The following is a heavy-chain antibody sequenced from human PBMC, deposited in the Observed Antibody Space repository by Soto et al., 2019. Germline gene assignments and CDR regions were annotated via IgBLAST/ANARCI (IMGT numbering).Heavy chain of an antibody. CDR1: GGSISSGGYY. V-gene: IGHV4-31*03. Sequence: QVQLQESGPGLVKPSQTLSLTCTVSGGSISSGGYYWSWIRQHPGKGLEWIGYIYYGGSTYYNPSLKSRVTISVDTSKNQFALKLSSVTAADTAVYYCAREEEYSSSSCYYYYYGMDVWGQGTTVTVSS. J-gene: IGHJ6*02. CDR2: IYYGGST. D-gene: IGHD6-6*01. CDR3: AREEEYSSSSCYYYYYGMDV.